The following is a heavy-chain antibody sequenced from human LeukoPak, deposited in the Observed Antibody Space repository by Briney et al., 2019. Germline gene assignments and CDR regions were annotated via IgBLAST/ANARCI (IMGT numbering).Heavy chain of an antibody. CDR3: ARLGSGSYDYFDY. CDR1: GGSISSSSYY. Sequence: SETLSLTCTVSGGSISSSSYYWGWIRQPPGKGLEWIGSTYYSGSTYHNPSLKSRVTISVDTSKNQFSLKLSSVTAADTAVYYCARLGSGSYDYFDYWGQGTLVTVSS. D-gene: IGHD3-10*01. CDR2: TYYSGST. V-gene: IGHV4-39*01. J-gene: IGHJ4*02.